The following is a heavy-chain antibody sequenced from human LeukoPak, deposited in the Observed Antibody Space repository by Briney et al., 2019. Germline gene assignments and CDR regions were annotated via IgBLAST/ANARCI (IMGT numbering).Heavy chain of an antibody. J-gene: IGHJ6*02. CDR3: ARGTTSPSYGSGSYYNVYYYYGMDV. CDR2: INPSGGST. CDR1: GYTFTSHY. D-gene: IGHD3-10*01. Sequence: ASVKVSCKASGYTFTSHYMHWVRQAPGQGLEWMGIINPSGGSTSYAQKFQGRVTMTRDTSTSTVYMELSSLRSEDTAVYYCARGTTSPSYGSGSYYNVYYYYGMDVWGQGTTVTVSS. V-gene: IGHV1-46*01.